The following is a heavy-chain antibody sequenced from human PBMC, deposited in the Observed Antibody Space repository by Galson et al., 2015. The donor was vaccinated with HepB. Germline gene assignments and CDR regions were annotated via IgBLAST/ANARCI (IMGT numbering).Heavy chain of an antibody. V-gene: IGHV3-21*01. D-gene: IGHD3-22*01. Sequence: SLRLSCAASGFTFSSYNMNWVRQAPGKGLEWVSSISRSNSYIYYADSVKGRFTISRDNAKNSLYLQMNSLSAEDTAVYYCARDRYYYDSSTYYFGDFYYGVDVWGQGTTVTVSS. CDR3: ARDRYYYDSSTYYFGDFYYGVDV. J-gene: IGHJ6*02. CDR2: ISRSNSYI. CDR1: GFTFSSYN.